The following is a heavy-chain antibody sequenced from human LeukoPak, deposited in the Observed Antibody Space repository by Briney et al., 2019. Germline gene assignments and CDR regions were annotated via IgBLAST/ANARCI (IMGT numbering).Heavy chain of an antibody. J-gene: IGHJ4*02. CDR2: IYHSGST. CDR1: GGSIGSGGYS. CDR3: AREGVSQGLFDY. V-gene: IGHV4-30-2*01. D-gene: IGHD2-8*01. Sequence: ASQTLSLTCAVSGGSIGSGGYSWSWIRQPPGKGLEWIGYIYHSGSTYYNPSLKSRVTISVDRSKNQFSLKLSSVTAADTAVYYCAREGVSQGLFDYWGQGTLVTGSS.